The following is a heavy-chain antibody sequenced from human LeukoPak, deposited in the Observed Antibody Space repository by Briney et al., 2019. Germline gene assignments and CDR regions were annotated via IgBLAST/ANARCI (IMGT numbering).Heavy chain of an antibody. D-gene: IGHD3-22*01. V-gene: IGHV1-46*01. CDR1: GYTFTSYY. CDR2: INPSGGST. CDR3: ARDYDSSGPPAEYFQH. J-gene: IGHJ1*01. Sequence: GASVKVSCKASGYTFTSYYIHWVRQAPGQGLEWMGIINPSGGSTSYAQKFQGRVTMTRDTSTSTVYMELSSLRSEDTAVYYCARDYDSSGPPAEYFQHWGQGTLVTVSS.